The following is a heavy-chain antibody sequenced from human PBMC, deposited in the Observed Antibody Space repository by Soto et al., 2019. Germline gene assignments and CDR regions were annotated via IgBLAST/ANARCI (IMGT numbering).Heavy chain of an antibody. CDR1: GFTFSSYG. V-gene: IGHV3-30*18. D-gene: IGHD3-10*01. CDR2: ISYDGSNK. J-gene: IGHJ4*02. Sequence: QVQLVESGGGVVQPGKSLRLSCAGSGFTFSSYGMDWVRQAPGKGLEWVAGISYDGSNKYYADSVKGRFTISRDNSKHPLYLQMSSLRADDTAVYYCAKDRMGAGVRGYFAYWGQGTLVTVSS. CDR3: AKDRMGAGVRGYFAY.